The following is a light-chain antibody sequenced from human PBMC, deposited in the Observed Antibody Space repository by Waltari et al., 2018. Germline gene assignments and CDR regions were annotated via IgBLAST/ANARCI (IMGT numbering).Light chain of an antibody. CDR1: QDIKGW. J-gene: IGKJ4*01. CDR3: QQANSFPLT. Sequence: DIQMTQSPSVVSASVGDRVTITCRTSQDIKGWLAWYQQKPGRAPSLLIYGASNLQRRAPSRFSGSGYGTEFTLTISNLQPEDFATYYCQQANSFPLTFGGGTTVDIK. V-gene: IGKV1-12*01. CDR2: GAS.